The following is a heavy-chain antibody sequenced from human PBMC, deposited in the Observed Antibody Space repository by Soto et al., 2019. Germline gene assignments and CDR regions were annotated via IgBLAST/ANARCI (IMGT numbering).Heavy chain of an antibody. CDR3: ARELTYFYYYMDV. J-gene: IGHJ6*03. D-gene: IGHD1-20*01. Sequence: GSLRLSCAASGFTFSTYGINWVRQAPGEGLEWVSYISNTGSTIYYADSVKGRFTISRDNAMNSLYLQMNSLRSEDTAVYYCARELTYFYYYMDVWGKGTTVTVSS. CDR1: GFTFSTYG. CDR2: ISNTGSTI. V-gene: IGHV3-48*01.